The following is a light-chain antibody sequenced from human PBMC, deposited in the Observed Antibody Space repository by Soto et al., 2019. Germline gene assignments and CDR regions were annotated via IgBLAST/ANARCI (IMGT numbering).Light chain of an antibody. J-gene: IGLJ3*02. CDR1: SSDVGGYNY. CDR3: CSYTSSTTWV. V-gene: IGLV2-14*03. CDR2: DVG. Sequence: QSALTQPAPVSGSPGQSITISCTGTSSDVGGYNYVSWYQQHPGKAPKLMLYDVGSRPSGVSNRFSGSKSGNTASLTISGLQAEDEADYYCCSYTSSTTWVFGGGTKLTVL.